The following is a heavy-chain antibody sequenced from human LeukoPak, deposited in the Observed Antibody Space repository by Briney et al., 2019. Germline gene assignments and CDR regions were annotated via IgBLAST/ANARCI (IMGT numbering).Heavy chain of an antibody. V-gene: IGHV4-39*01. Sequence: SETLSLTCTVSGGSISSSSYYWGWIRQPPGKGLEWIGSIYYSGSTYYNPSLKSRVTISVDTSKNQFSLKLSSVTAADTAVYYCVRSEVGYYDSSGYPPAVDAFDIWGQGTMVTVSS. J-gene: IGHJ3*02. D-gene: IGHD3-22*01. CDR1: GGSISSSSYY. CDR3: VRSEVGYYDSSGYPPAVDAFDI. CDR2: IYYSGST.